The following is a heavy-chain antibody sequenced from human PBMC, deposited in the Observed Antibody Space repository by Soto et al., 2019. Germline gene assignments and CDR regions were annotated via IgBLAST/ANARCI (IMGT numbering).Heavy chain of an antibody. CDR2: ISPSTTHI. D-gene: IGHD5-12*01. CDR3: ARRGPMMDIDY. CDR1: GFSFSSYT. J-gene: IGHJ4*02. Sequence: VQLVESGGGLVKPGGSLRLSCAASGFSFSSYTMNWVRQAPGKGLEWVSSISPSTTHIYYADSLKGRFTISRDNAKNSLYLQMNSLRTEDTAVYYCARRGPMMDIDYWGQGTLVTVSS. V-gene: IGHV3-21*02.